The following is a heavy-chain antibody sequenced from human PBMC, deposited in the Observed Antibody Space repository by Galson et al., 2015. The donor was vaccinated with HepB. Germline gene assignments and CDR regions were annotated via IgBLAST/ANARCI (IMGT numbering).Heavy chain of an antibody. V-gene: IGHV4-59*08. CDR2: VRYTGTT. D-gene: IGHD2-21*02. CDR1: GGSISNYY. CDR3: ARHPGRGSDGYAFDN. Sequence: SETLSLTCTVSGGSISNYYWSWIRQPPGKGLEWIGYVRYTGTTEYNPFLNRPATISVDASGNQVSLRLRSVTAADTAVYFCARHPGRGSDGYAFDNWGQGILVTVSS. J-gene: IGHJ4*02.